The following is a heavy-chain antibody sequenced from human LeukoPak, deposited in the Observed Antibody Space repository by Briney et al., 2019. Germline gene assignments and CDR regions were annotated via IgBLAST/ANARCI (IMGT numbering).Heavy chain of an antibody. Sequence: SETLSLTFTVSGDSISSYYWNWIRQPPGKGLEWIGYIYYSGSTNYNPSLKSRVTISVDTSKNQFSLKLSSVTAADTAVYYCARDLGYGYPFDYWGQGTLVTVSS. J-gene: IGHJ4*02. CDR1: GDSISSYY. D-gene: IGHD4-17*01. V-gene: IGHV4-59*01. CDR2: IYYSGST. CDR3: ARDLGYGYPFDY.